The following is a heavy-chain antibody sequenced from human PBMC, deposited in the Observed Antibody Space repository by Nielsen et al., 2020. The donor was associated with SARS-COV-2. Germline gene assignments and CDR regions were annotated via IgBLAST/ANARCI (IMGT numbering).Heavy chain of an antibody. CDR1: GGSISSGGYY. J-gene: IGHJ6*03. Sequence: SETLSLTCTVSGGSISSGGYYWNWIRQHPGKGLEWMGYISHSGSTYHNPSLKSRVLMSVDRSKNQFSLQLRSVTAADTAIYYCTKEEIVVLPASPQHSYYYFMDVWGKGTTVIVSS. V-gene: IGHV4-31*03. D-gene: IGHD2-15*01. CDR2: ISHSGST. CDR3: TKEEIVVLPASPQHSYYYFMDV.